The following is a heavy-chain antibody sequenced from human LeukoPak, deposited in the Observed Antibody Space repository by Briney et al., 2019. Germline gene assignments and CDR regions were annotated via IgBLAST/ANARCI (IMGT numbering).Heavy chain of an antibody. Sequence: ASVKVSCKASGYTFTSYGISWVRQAPGQGLEWMGWMNPNSGSTGYAQKFQGRVTMTRNTSISTAYMELSSLRSEDTAVYYCARGGDRGLRYFDWLPCYGMDVWGQGTTVTVSS. CDR1: GYTFTSYG. D-gene: IGHD3-9*01. J-gene: IGHJ6*02. CDR2: MNPNSGST. V-gene: IGHV1-8*02. CDR3: ARGGDRGLRYFDWLPCYGMDV.